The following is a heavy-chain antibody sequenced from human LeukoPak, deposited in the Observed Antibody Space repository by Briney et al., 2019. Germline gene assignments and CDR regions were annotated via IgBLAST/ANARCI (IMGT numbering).Heavy chain of an antibody. CDR3: AKGRIFGVVIED. J-gene: IGHJ4*02. V-gene: IGHV3-23*01. Sequence: GGSLRLSCAASGFTFNSHAMSWVRQAPGKGLEWVSAISGSGGSTYYADSVKGRFTISRDNSKNTLYLQMNSLRAEDTAVYYCAKGRIFGVVIEDWGQGTLVTVSS. CDR2: ISGSGGST. CDR1: GFTFNSHA. D-gene: IGHD3-3*01.